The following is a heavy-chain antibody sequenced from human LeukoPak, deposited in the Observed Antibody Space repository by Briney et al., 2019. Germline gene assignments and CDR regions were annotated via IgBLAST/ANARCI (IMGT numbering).Heavy chain of an antibody. CDR1: GFTFSSYG. CDR3: VKDATMVRGVADFIDY. CDR2: IRYDGSNK. V-gene: IGHV3-30*02. Sequence: GGSLRLSCAASGFTFSSYGMHWVRQAPGKGLEWVAFIRYDGSNKYYADSVKGRFTISRDNSKNTLYLQMNSLRAEDTAVYYCVKDATMVRGVADFIDYWGQGTPVTVSS. D-gene: IGHD3-10*01. J-gene: IGHJ4*02.